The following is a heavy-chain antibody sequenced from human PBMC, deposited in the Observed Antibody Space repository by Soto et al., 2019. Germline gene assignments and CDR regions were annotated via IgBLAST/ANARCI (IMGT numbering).Heavy chain of an antibody. V-gene: IGHV4-59*08. CDR1: GGSISSYY. CDR2: IYYSGST. J-gene: IGHJ6*03. Sequence: SETLSLTCTVSGGSISSYYWSWIRQPPGKGLEWIGYIYYSGSTNYNPSLKSRVTISVDTSKNQFSLKLSSVTAADTAVYYCARLGHYGSGSFMDVWGKGTTVTVSS. CDR3: ARLGHYGSGSFMDV. D-gene: IGHD3-10*01.